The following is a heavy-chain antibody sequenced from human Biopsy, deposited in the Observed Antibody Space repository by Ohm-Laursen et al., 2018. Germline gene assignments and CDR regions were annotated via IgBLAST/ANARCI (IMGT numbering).Heavy chain of an antibody. J-gene: IGHJ6*02. D-gene: IGHD2/OR15-2a*01. CDR1: GGSIRRDY. Sequence: SQTLSLTWTVSGGSIRRDYWSWIRQTPGKGLEWIGYIYYSGSTNYNPSLKSRVTISVDTSKNQFSLRLNSVTAADTAVYYCARATNSTGWPYYYFYGMDVWGQGTTVTVSS. CDR3: ARATNSTGWPYYYFYGMDV. V-gene: IGHV4-59*01. CDR2: IYYSGST.